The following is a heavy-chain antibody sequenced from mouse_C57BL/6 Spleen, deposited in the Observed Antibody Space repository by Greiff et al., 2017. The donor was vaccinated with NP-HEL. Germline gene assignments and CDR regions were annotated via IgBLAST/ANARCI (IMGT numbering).Heavy chain of an antibody. Sequence: QVQLKQSGAELVRPGASVTLSCKASGYTFTDYEMHWVKQTPVHGLEWIGAIDPETGGTAYNQKFKGKAILTADKSSSTAYMELRSLTSEDSAVYYCTHYGNYTWFAYWGQGTLVTVSA. J-gene: IGHJ3*01. D-gene: IGHD2-1*01. CDR1: GYTFTDYE. CDR2: IDPETGGT. CDR3: THYGNYTWFAY. V-gene: IGHV1-15*01.